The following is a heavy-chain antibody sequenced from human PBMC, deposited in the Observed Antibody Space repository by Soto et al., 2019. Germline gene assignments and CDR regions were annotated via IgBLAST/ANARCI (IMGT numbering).Heavy chain of an antibody. CDR1: GFTFSSYG. J-gene: IGHJ3*02. Sequence: GGSLRLSCAASGFTFSSYGMHWVRQAPGKGLEWVAVIWYDGSNKYYADSVKGRFTISRDNSKNTLYLQMNSLRAEDTAVYYWAREGPVGTDAFDIWGQGTMVTVSS. CDR3: AREGPVGTDAFDI. CDR2: IWYDGSNK. V-gene: IGHV3-33*01. D-gene: IGHD1-26*01.